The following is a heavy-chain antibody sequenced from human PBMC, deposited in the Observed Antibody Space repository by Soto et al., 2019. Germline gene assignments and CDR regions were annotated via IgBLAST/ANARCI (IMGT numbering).Heavy chain of an antibody. CDR1: GGTFSSYA. CDR3: AIDKVIYYYSSGSYRVSSPPDYSYGMAV. D-gene: IGHD3-22*01. J-gene: IGHJ6*02. V-gene: IGHV1-69*01. Sequence: QVQLVQSGAEVKKPGSSVKVSCKASGGTFSSYAISWVRQAPGQGLEWWGGIIPIFGTANYAQKFQGRVTVTAYETSSTAYMELCSLRSEDTAVYYCAIDKVIYYYSSGSYRVSSPPDYSYGMAVWGQGTTVTVSS. CDR2: IIPIFGTA.